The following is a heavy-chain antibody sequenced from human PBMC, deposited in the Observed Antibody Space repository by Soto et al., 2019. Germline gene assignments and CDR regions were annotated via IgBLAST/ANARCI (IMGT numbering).Heavy chain of an antibody. D-gene: IGHD3-22*01. CDR3: ARAQYYYDSSGYYNY. CDR1: GYTFTGYY. V-gene: IGHV1-2*02. Sequence: GASVKVSCKASGYTFTGYYMHWVRQAPGQGLEWMGWINPNSGGTNYAQKFQGRVTMTRDTSISTAYMELSRLRSDDTAVYYCARAQYYYDSSGYYNYWGQGTLVTSPQ. CDR2: INPNSGGT. J-gene: IGHJ4*02.